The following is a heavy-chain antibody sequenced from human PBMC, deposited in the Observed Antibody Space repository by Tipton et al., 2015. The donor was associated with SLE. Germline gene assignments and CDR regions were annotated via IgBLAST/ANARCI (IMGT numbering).Heavy chain of an antibody. V-gene: IGHV1-46*01. CDR1: GYTFTSYY. CDR3: ARDSFVTMVQGVIKTGWYFDL. Sequence: QVQLVQSGAEVKKPGASVKVSCKASGYTFTSYYMHWVRQAPGQGLEWMGIINPSGGSTSYAQKFQGRVTMTRDTSTSTVYMELSSLRSEDTAVYYCARDSFVTMVQGVIKTGWYFDLWGRGTLVTVSS. D-gene: IGHD3-10*01. CDR2: INPSGGST. J-gene: IGHJ2*01.